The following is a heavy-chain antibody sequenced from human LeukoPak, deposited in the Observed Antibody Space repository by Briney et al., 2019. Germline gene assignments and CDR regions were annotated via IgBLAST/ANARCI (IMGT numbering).Heavy chain of an antibody. CDR2: IYPGDSDT. Sequence: GESLKISCKGSGYSFTSYWIGWVRQMPGKGLEWMGIIYPGDSDTRYSPSFQGQVTISADKSISTAYLQWSSLKAPDTAMYYCATPDCSSTSCYHGDAFDIWGQGTMVTVSS. D-gene: IGHD2-2*01. J-gene: IGHJ3*02. CDR1: GYSFTSYW. V-gene: IGHV5-51*01. CDR3: ATPDCSSTSCYHGDAFDI.